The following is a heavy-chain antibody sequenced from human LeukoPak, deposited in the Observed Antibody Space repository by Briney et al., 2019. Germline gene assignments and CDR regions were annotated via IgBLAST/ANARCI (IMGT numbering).Heavy chain of an antibody. Sequence: SETLSLTCAVSGYSISSNNRWAWIRQPPGKGLEWIGYMYYTGETFYNPSLKSRVTISLDTSKNQFSLKLSSVTAVDTAVYYCARKKDSSGYYQWGQGTLVTVSS. CDR3: ARKKDSSGYYQ. J-gene: IGHJ4*02. CDR1: GYSISSNNR. V-gene: IGHV4-28*01. D-gene: IGHD3-22*01. CDR2: MYYTGET.